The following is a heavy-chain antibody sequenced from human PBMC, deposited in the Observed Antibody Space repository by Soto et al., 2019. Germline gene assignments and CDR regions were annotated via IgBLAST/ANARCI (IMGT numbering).Heavy chain of an antibody. V-gene: IGHV4-59*12. CDR3: ARGLITGSHYSGGWYYFDS. CDR2: IYYSGST. J-gene: IGHJ4*02. Sequence: SETLSLTCTVSGGSISGDYWSWIRQPPGKGLEWIGYIYYSGSTNYNPSLKSRVTISIDTSKNQFSLRLSSVTAADTAVYYCARGLITGSHYSGGWYYFDSWGQGTQVTVSS. CDR1: GGSISGDY. D-gene: IGHD6-19*01.